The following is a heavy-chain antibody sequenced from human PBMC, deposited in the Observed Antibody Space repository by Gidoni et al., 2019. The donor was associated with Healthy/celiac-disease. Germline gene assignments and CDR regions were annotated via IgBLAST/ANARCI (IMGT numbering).Heavy chain of an antibody. CDR3: AKDEGIAAAPDY. Sequence: QVQLVESGGGVVQPGRSLRLYCAASGFTFSSYGMHWVRQAPGKGLEWVAVISYDGSNKYYADSVKGRFTISRDNSKNTLYLQMNSLRAEDTAVYYCAKDEGIAAAPDYWGQGTLVTVSS. D-gene: IGHD6-13*01. V-gene: IGHV3-30*18. CDR1: GFTFSSYG. CDR2: ISYDGSNK. J-gene: IGHJ4*02.